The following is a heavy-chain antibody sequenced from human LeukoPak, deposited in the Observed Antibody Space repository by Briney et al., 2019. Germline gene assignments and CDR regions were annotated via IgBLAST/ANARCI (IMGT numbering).Heavy chain of an antibody. CDR2: IYPGDSDT. V-gene: IGHV5-51*01. CDR3: ARTAYCGGDCYPGSDRYYYYYMDV. Sequence: GESLKISCKGSGYSFTSYWIGWVRQMPGKGLEWMGIIYPGDSDTRYSPSFQGQVTISADKSISTAYLQWSSLKASDTAMYYCARTAYCGGDCYPGSDRYYYYYMDVWGKGTTVTVSS. D-gene: IGHD2-21*01. J-gene: IGHJ6*03. CDR1: GYSFTSYW.